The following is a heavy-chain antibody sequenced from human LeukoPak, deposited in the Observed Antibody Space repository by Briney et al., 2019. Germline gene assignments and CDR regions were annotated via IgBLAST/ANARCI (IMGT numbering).Heavy chain of an antibody. CDR1: GFTFSNYW. D-gene: IGHD2-21*01. V-gene: IGHV3-7*01. J-gene: IGHJ4*02. CDR2: IKEDGSQK. CDR3: ARGLNNSPGVDY. Sequence: PGGSLRLSCAASGFTFSNYWMNGVRQAPGKGLEWVANIKEDGSQKYYVDSVKGRFTSSRDNAKNSVYLQMSSLRDEDTAVYYCARGLNNSPGVDYWGQGTLVVVSS.